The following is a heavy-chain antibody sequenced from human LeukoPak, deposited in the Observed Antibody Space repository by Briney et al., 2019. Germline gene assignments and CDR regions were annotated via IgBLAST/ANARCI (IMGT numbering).Heavy chain of an antibody. D-gene: IGHD3-16*01. V-gene: IGHV3-30-3*01. CDR3: ARVRGGRSWYYYGMDV. CDR2: ISYDGDNE. J-gene: IGHJ6*02. CDR1: GFAFSNFA. Sequence: GGSLRLSCAASGFAFSNFAMHWVRQAPGKGLEWVAVISYDGDNEYYADSVKGQFTISRDNSKDRLYLQMNSLRPEDTAMYYCARVRGGRSWYYYGMDVWGRGTTVTVS.